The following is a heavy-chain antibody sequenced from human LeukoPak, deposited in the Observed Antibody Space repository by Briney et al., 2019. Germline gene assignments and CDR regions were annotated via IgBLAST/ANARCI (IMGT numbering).Heavy chain of an antibody. CDR2: ISSSSSYI. Sequence: GGSLRLSCAASGFTFSGYSLNWVRQAPGKGLEWVSSISSSSSYIYYADSVKGRFTISRDNAKNSLYLQMNSLRAEDTAVYYCARDLSALGRWLFDYWGQGTLVTVSS. V-gene: IGHV3-21*01. J-gene: IGHJ4*02. D-gene: IGHD4-23*01. CDR1: GFTFSGYS. CDR3: ARDLSALGRWLFDY.